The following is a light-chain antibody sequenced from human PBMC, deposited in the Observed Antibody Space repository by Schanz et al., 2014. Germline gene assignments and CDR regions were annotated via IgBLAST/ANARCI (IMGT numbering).Light chain of an antibody. V-gene: IGLV2-11*01. J-gene: IGLJ1*01. CDR1: SSDVGGYNY. Sequence: QSALTQPRSVSGSPGQSVTISCTGTSSDVGGYNYVSWYQQHPGKAPKLMIYEVTKRPSGVPDRFSGSKSGNTASLTVSGLQAEDEADYHCSSYTSSTTLVFGTGTKLTVL. CDR2: EVT. CDR3: SSYTSSTTLV.